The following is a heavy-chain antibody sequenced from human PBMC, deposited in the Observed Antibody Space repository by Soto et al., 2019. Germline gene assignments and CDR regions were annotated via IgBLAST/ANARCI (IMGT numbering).Heavy chain of an antibody. V-gene: IGHV3-64D*06. Sequence: PGGSLRLSCSASGFTLSSYSMHLGRQAPGKGLEYVSAISSNGVSTYYADSVKGRFTISRDNFKNIVYLQMSSLRAEDTAVYYCVKDIGKAAAGIRYPYGIDVRGQATTVTVSS. D-gene: IGHD6-13*01. CDR3: VKDIGKAAAGIRYPYGIDV. CDR2: ISSNGVST. CDR1: GFTLSSYS. J-gene: IGHJ6*02.